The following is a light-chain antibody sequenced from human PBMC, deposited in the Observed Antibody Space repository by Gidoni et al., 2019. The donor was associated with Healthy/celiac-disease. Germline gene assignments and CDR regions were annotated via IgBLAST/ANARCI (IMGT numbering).Light chain of an antibody. CDR1: QSISSY. CDR3: QQSYSTPLT. Sequence: DIQMTQSPSSLSASVGDRVTITCRASQSISSYLNWYQQKPGKAPKLLIYAASSLQSGVPSRFSGSGTGTDFTITISSRQPEDFATYYCQQSYSTPLTFGGGTKVEIK. J-gene: IGKJ4*01. CDR2: AAS. V-gene: IGKV1-39*01.